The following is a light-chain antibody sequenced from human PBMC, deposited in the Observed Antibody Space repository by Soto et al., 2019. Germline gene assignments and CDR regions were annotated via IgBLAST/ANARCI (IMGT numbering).Light chain of an antibody. V-gene: IGKV1-5*03. CDR1: QAISSW. J-gene: IGKJ1*01. CDR2: AAS. Sequence: SSSTLCRPLGDRVTVTCLASQAISSWLAWYQQKPGKAPKLLIYAASSLQSGVPSRFSGSGSGTEFTLTVSSLQPDDFATYYCQQSNSNPWAFGQGTKVDIK. CDR3: QQSNSNPWA.